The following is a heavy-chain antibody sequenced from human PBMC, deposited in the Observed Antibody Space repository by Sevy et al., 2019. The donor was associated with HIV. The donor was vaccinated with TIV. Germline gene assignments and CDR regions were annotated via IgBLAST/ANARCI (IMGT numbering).Heavy chain of an antibody. CDR2: IGGPGLST. J-gene: IGHJ3*01. CDR3: AKALNPALESMIEVILRTLKGFDV. CDR1: GFTFNTHA. V-gene: IGHV3-23*01. D-gene: IGHD3-22*01. Sequence: GGSLRLSCTASGFTFNTHAMIWVRQAPGKGLEWVSVIGGPGLSTYYADSVKGRFTISRDNSKNTLYLQMNSLRVDDTATYYCAKALNPALESMIEVILRTLKGFDVWGQGTMVTVSS.